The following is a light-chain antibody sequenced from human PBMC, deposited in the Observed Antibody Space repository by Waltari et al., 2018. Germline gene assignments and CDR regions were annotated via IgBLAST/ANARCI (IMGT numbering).Light chain of an antibody. V-gene: IGKV3-15*01. CDR1: ESVATS. J-gene: IGKJ4*01. CDR3: QQCNKWPPT. CDR2: DAS. Sequence: EMVMTQSPATLSVSPGERVALSCRASESVATSLAWYQQIPGQAPRLLIYDASTRATNVSVRFSGSGSGTEFTLTITSLQSEDFAVYYCQQCNKWPPTFGGGTKAEIK.